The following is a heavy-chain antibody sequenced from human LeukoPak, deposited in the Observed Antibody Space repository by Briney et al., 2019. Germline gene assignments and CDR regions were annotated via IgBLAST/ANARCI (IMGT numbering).Heavy chain of an antibody. V-gene: IGHV1-46*01. CDR3: ARAQGYGDCDY. D-gene: IGHD4-17*01. CDR2: INPSGGNT. Sequence: GASVKVSCKASGYTFTDHYIHWVRQAPGQGLEWMGIINPSGGNTKYAQKFQARVTMTRDTSTSTVYMELSSLRSEDTAVYYCARAQGYGDCDYWGQGTLVTVSS. J-gene: IGHJ4*02. CDR1: GYTFTDHY.